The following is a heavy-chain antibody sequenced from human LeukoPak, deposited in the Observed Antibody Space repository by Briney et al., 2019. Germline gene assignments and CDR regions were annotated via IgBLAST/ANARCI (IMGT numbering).Heavy chain of an antibody. CDR1: GFTLRSYV. CDR3: AKDRLLNCRGDCYIFDY. Sequence: GGSLSLSCVASGFTLRSYVMNWVRQTPGKGLEWVSSISGSGDSTFYADSVKGRFSISRDNSKSTLYLQVNGLRTEDTAVYYCAKDRLLNCRGDCYIFDYWGQGTVVTVSS. J-gene: IGHJ4*02. CDR2: ISGSGDST. V-gene: IGHV3-23*01. D-gene: IGHD2-21*02.